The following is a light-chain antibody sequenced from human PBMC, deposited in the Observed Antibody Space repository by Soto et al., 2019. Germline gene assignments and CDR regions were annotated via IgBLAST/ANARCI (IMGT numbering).Light chain of an antibody. CDR3: VSLAGWTDV. CDR1: SSDVGAYIF. J-gene: IGLJ1*01. V-gene: IGLV2-8*01. CDR2: DVN. Sequence: QSALTQPPSASGSRGQSVTISCTGTSSDVGAYIFVSWYQQHPGKAPKLMVYDVNRRPPGVPDRFFGSKSGNTASLTVSGLQAEDEADYYGVSLAGWTDVFG.